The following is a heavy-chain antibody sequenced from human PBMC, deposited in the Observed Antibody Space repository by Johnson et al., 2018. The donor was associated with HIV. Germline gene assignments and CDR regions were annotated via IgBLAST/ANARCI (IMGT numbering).Heavy chain of an antibody. J-gene: IGHJ3*02. CDR3: ARYSGSYHGLDI. Sequence: VQLVESGGGLVEPGRSLRLSCTTSGFPFGDYAMSWFRQAPGKGLEWVSCIRSKAYGETTEYAASVNGRFTISRDDSKSVAFLQMNSLKTEDTAMYYCARYSGSYHGLDIWGQGTMVTVSS. D-gene: IGHD1-26*01. CDR2: IRSKAYGETT. V-gene: IGHV3-49*03. CDR1: GFPFGDYA.